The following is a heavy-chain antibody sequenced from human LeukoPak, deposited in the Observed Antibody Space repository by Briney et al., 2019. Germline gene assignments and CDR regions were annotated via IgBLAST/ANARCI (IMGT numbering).Heavy chain of an antibody. Sequence: APVKVSCKASGGTFSRYAISWVRHAPRQGLEWMGWINPNRGGTNYAQKFQGRVTMTRDTSISTAYMELSRLRSDDTAVYYWARDADYYDSSGLDYWGQGTLVTVSS. V-gene: IGHV1-2*02. CDR2: INPNRGGT. J-gene: IGHJ4*02. CDR1: GGTFSRYA. D-gene: IGHD3-22*01. CDR3: ARDADYYDSSGLDY.